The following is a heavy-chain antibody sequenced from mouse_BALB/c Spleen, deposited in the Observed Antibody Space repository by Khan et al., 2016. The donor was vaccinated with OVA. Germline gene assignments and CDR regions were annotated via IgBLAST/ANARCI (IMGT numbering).Heavy chain of an antibody. CDR3: VPTGTGDYFDY. CDR1: GFTIKDTL. V-gene: IGHV14-3*02. Sequence: VQLQQSGAELVKPGASVKLSCTASGFTIKDTLMHWVKQRPEQGLEWIGRIDPVNGNTKYDPKFQGKATITADTSSNTAYLQFSSLTSEDTAVYYCVPTGTGDYFDYWGQGTTLTVSS. D-gene: IGHD4-1*01. CDR2: IDPVNGNT. J-gene: IGHJ2*01.